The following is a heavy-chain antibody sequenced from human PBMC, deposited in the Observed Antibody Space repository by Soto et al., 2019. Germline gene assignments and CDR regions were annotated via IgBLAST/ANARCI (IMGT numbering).Heavy chain of an antibody. CDR2: IIPIFGTA. Sequence: QVQLVQSGAEVKKPGSSVKVSCKASGGTFSSYAISWVRQAPGQGLGWMGGIIPIFGTANYAQKFQGRVTITADESTSTAYMELSSLRSEDKAVYFCAREYNWNDVRYGMDVWGQGTTVTVSS. D-gene: IGHD1-20*01. J-gene: IGHJ6*02. CDR1: GGTFSSYA. V-gene: IGHV1-69*01. CDR3: AREYNWNDVRYGMDV.